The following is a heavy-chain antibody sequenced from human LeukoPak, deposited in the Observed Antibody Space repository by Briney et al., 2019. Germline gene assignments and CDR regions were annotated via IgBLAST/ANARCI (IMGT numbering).Heavy chain of an antibody. D-gene: IGHD6-19*01. CDR2: IIPIFGTA. CDR3: ARRGSGWTEYNWFDP. CDR1: GYTFTSYA. J-gene: IGHJ5*02. V-gene: IGHV1-69*13. Sequence: RASVKVSCKASGYTFTSYAMNWVRQAPGQGLEWMGGIIPIFGTANYAQKFQGRVTITADESTSTAYMELSSLRSEDTAVYYCARRGSGWTEYNWFDPWGQGTLVTVSS.